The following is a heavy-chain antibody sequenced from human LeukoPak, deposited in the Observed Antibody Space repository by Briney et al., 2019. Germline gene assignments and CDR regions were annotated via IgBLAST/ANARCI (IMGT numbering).Heavy chain of an antibody. V-gene: IGHV1-46*01. CDR3: AKGGVIPAVIDTNWFDP. Sequence: GASVKVSCKASGYTFTSYYMHWVRQAPGQGLEWMGIINPSGGSTSYAQKFQGRVTMTRDTSTSTVYMELSSLRSEDTAVYYCAKGGVIPAVIDTNWFDPWGQGTLVTVSS. D-gene: IGHD2-2*01. J-gene: IGHJ5*02. CDR2: INPSGGST. CDR1: GYTFTSYY.